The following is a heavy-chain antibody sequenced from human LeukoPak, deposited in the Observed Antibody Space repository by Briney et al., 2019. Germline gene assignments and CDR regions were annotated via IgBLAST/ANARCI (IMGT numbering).Heavy chain of an antibody. D-gene: IGHD2-15*01. CDR1: GFALSSYA. CDR3: ARAPVTSCRGAFCYPFDI. CDR2: TSSSDAGT. V-gene: IGHV3-23*01. Sequence: GRSLRLSCAASGFALSSYAMSWVRQAPGKGLEWVSATSSSDAGTYHAESVRGRFTISRDNSKNTLYLQMNSLRADDAAVYYCARAPVTSCRGAFCYPFDIWGQGTLVTVSS. J-gene: IGHJ4*02.